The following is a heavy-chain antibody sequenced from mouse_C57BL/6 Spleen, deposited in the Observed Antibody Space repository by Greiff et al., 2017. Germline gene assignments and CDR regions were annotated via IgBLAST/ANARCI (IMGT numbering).Heavy chain of an antibody. D-gene: IGHD2-5*01. CDR2: IYPGDGDT. CDR1: GYAFSSYW. Sequence: QVHVKQSGAELVKPGASVKISCKASGYAFSSYWMNWVKQRPGKGLEWIGQIYPGDGDTNYNGKFKGKATLTADKSSSTAYMQLSSLTSEDSAVYFCARSLYSNDAMDYWGQGTSVTVSS. CDR3: ARSLYSNDAMDY. V-gene: IGHV1-80*01. J-gene: IGHJ4*01.